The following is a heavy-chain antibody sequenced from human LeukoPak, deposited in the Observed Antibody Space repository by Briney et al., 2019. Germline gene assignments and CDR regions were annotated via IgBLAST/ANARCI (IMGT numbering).Heavy chain of an antibody. CDR3: ARDHGYGDYVFDY. D-gene: IGHD4-17*01. V-gene: IGHV3-33*01. J-gene: IGHJ4*02. CDR2: IWYDGSNK. Sequence: PGGSLRLSCAASGFTFSSYGMHWVRQAPGKGLEWVAVIWYDGSNKYYADSVKGRFTISRDNSKNTLYLQMNSLRAEDTAVYYCARDHGYGDYVFDYWGQGTLVTVSS. CDR1: GFTFSSYG.